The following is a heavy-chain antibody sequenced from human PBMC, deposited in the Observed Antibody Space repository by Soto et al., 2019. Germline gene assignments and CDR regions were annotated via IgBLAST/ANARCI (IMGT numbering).Heavy chain of an antibody. CDR2: IIPIFGTA. Sequence: QVQLVQSGAEVKKPGSSVKVSCKASGGTFSSYAISWVRQAPGQGLEWMGGIIPIFGTANYAQKFQGRATITADESTSTAYMELSSLRSTDTAVYYCGRYSGYDYLGYYGMDVSGQETTVTVSS. CDR3: GRYSGYDYLGYYGMDV. V-gene: IGHV1-69*01. J-gene: IGHJ6*02. D-gene: IGHD5-12*01. CDR1: GGTFSSYA.